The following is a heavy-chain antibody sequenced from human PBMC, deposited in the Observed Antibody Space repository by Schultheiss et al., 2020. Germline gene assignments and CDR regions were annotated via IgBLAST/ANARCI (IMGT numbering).Heavy chain of an antibody. CDR3: ARGLKAAAGYFDY. V-gene: IGHV3-64D*06. CDR1: GFIFVNYA. D-gene: IGHD6-13*01. CDR2: ISGNGEHK. Sequence: GGSLRLSCSASGFIFVNYAMHWVRQAPGKGLEYVSSISGNGEHKYYADTVKGRFTISRDSSKSTLYLQMSSLRAEDTAVFYCARGLKAAAGYFDYWGQGTLVTVSS. J-gene: IGHJ4*02.